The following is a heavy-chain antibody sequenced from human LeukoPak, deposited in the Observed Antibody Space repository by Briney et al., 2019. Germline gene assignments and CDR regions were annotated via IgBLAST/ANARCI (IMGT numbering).Heavy chain of an antibody. V-gene: IGHV4-4*07. J-gene: IGHJ4*02. D-gene: IGHD3-22*01. CDR3: ATELYYYDSSGCFDY. CDR1: GGSISSYY. Sequence: SETLSLTCTVPGGSISSYYWSWIRQRAGKGLEWIGRIYTSGSTNYNPSLKSRVTVSVDTSKNQFSLKLSSVTAADTAVYYCATELYYYDSSGCFDYWGQGTLVTVSS. CDR2: IYTSGST.